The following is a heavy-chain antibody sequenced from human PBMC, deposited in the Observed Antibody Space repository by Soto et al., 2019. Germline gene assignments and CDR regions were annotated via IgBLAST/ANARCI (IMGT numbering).Heavy chain of an antibody. D-gene: IGHD4-17*01. CDR2: IYCSVST. J-gene: IGHJ4*02. V-gene: IGHV4-59*01. CDR1: GGSISGYY. CDR3: ARDYGGPFDY. Sequence: QVQLQESGPGLVKPSETLFLTCTVSGGSISGYYWSWIRQPPGKGLEWIGCIYCSVSTNYNPSLKSRVTISVDTSKNQFSLKLSSVTAADTAVYYCARDYGGPFDYWGQGTLVTVSS.